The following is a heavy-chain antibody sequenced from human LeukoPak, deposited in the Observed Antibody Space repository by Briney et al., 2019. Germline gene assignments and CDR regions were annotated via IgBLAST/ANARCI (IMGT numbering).Heavy chain of an antibody. J-gene: IGHJ4*02. CDR2: IRYDGSNK. Sequence: PGGSLRLSCAASGFTFSSYGMHWVRQAPGKGLEWVAFIRYDGSNKYYADSVKGRFTISRDNSKNTLYLQMNSLRAEDTAVYYCASYGDYVLHPFDYWGQGTLVTVSS. D-gene: IGHD4-17*01. V-gene: IGHV3-30*02. CDR1: GFTFSSYG. CDR3: ASYGDYVLHPFDY.